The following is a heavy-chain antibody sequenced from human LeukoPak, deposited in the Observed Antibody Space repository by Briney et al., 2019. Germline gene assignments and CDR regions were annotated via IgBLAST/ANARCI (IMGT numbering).Heavy chain of an antibody. D-gene: IGHD4-11*01. CDR1: GGTFSSYT. CDR2: IIPILGIA. V-gene: IGHV1-69*02. CDR3: ARGSNYDYYYMDV. J-gene: IGHJ6*03. Sequence: GSSVTVSCKASGGTFSSYTISWVRQAPGQGLEWMGRIIPILGIANYAQKFQGRVTITADKSTSKAYMELSSLRSEDTAVYYCARGSNYDYYYMDVWGKGTTVTVSS.